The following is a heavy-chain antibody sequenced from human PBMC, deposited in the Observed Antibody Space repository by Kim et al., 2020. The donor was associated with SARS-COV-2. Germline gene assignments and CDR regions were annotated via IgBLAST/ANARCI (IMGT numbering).Heavy chain of an antibody. V-gene: IGHV5-10-1*01. J-gene: IGHJ3*02. CDR2: YH. Sequence: YHNYRPSFQGHVTMSADKSISPAYLQWSSLKASDTAMYYCATGALYAFDIWGQGTMVTVSS. CDR3: ATGALYAFDI.